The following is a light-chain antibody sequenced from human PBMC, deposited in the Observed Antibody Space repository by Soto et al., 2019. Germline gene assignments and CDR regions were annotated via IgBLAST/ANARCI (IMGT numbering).Light chain of an antibody. J-gene: IGLJ2*01. Sequence: QSALTQPRSVSGSPGQSVTISCAGANSDVGGYDYVSWYQQSPGKAPKLLIFGVNKRPSGVPARFSGSKSGNTASLIISGLQADDEADYFCCSYAGSHVLFGGGTKLTVL. CDR3: CSYAGSHVL. V-gene: IGLV2-11*01. CDR1: NSDVGGYDY. CDR2: GVN.